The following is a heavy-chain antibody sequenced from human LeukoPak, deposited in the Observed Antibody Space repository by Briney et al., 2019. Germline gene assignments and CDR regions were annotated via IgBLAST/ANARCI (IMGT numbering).Heavy chain of an antibody. CDR3: AKDLKWGTVTTHDY. J-gene: IGHJ4*02. D-gene: IGHD4-17*01. Sequence: SGGSLRLSCAASGFTFSSYGMHWVRQAPGKGLEWVAFIRYDGSNKYYADSVKGRFTISRDNSKNTLYLQMNSLRAEDTAVYYCAKDLKWGTVTTHDYWGQGTLVTVSS. CDR2: IRYDGSNK. CDR1: GFTFSSYG. V-gene: IGHV3-30*02.